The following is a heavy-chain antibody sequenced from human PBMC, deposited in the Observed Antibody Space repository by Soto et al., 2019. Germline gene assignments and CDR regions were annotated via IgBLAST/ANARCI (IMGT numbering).Heavy chain of an antibody. Sequence: EVQLVESGGGLVQPGRSLRLSCAASGFTFRSYAMHWVRQAPGKGLEYVSSISSNGGSTYYATSVKGRFTISRDNSKNTLYLHMGSRRAEDTAAYYWEKDLGYGDYDYYFDFWGQGTLVTVSS. V-gene: IGHV3-64*01. J-gene: IGHJ4*02. CDR1: GFTFRSYA. CDR3: EKDLGYGDYDYYFDF. D-gene: IGHD4-17*01. CDR2: ISSNGGST.